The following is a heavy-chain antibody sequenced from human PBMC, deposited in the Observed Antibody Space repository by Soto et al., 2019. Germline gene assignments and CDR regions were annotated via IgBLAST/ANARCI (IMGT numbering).Heavy chain of an antibody. J-gene: IGHJ6*02. CDR2: INPKSGGT. CDR3: ARGDSTDCSKGVCSFFYIHDMYV. V-gene: IGHV1-2*04. D-gene: IGHD2-8*01. Sequence: GASVKVSCKASGYSFTDYHIHWVRHAPGQGLEWLGRINPKSGGTSTAQKFQGWVTMTTDTSISTASMELTRLTSDDTAIYYCARGDSTDCSKGVCSFFYIHDMYVWGQGTTVTVSS. CDR1: GYSFTDYH.